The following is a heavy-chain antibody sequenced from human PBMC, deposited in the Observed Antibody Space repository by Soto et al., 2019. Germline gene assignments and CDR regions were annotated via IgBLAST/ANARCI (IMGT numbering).Heavy chain of an antibody. D-gene: IGHD6-13*01. J-gene: IGHJ5*02. CDR2: ISYDGSNK. CDR1: GFTFSSYA. Sequence: SLRLSCAASGFTFSSYAMHWVRQAPGKGLEWVAVISYDGSNKYYADSVKGRFTTSRDNSKNTLYLQMNSLRAEDTAVYYCARDPWRGQQLNWLDPWGQGTLVTVSS. CDR3: ARDPWRGQQLNWLDP. V-gene: IGHV3-30-3*01.